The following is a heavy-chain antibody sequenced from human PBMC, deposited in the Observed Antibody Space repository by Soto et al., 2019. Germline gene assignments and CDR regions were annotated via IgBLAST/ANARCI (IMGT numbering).Heavy chain of an antibody. CDR1: GGTFSSYD. Sequence: ASVKVSCKASGGTFSSYDINWVRQATGQGLEWMGWMNPNSGNTGYAQKFQGRVTMTRNTSISTAYMELSSLRSEDTAVYYCARAYSLKLIVLIQVGYYGMDVWGQGTTVTVSS. CDR3: ARAYSLKLIVLIQVGYYGMDV. J-gene: IGHJ6*02. CDR2: MNPNSGNT. V-gene: IGHV1-8*02. D-gene: IGHD2-8*01.